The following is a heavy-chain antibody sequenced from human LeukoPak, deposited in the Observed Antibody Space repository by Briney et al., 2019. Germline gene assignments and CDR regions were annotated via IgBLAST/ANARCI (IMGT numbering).Heavy chain of an antibody. CDR1: GFTFSSYG. V-gene: IGHV3-30*02. J-gene: IGHJ4*02. Sequence: GGSLRLSCAASGFTFSSYGMHWVRQAPGKGLEWVAFIRYDGSNKYYADSVKGRFTISRDNSKNTLYLQMNSLRAEDTAVYYCANLPLVRGVILAVVYWGQGTLVTVSS. CDR3: ANLPLVRGVILAVVY. CDR2: IRYDGSNK. D-gene: IGHD3-10*01.